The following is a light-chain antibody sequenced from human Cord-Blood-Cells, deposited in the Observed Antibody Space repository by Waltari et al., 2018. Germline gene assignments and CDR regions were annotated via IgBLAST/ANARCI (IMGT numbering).Light chain of an antibody. Sequence: QSALTQPRSVSGSPGQSVTISCTGTSSDVGGYNYVSWYQQHPGKAPKLMIYDVSRRPSGVPDRVCGSKAGSTASLTISGLQAEDEADYYCGSYAGSYLDVFGTGTKVTVL. V-gene: IGLV2-11*01. CDR2: DVS. CDR1: SSDVGGYNY. J-gene: IGLJ1*01. CDR3: GSYAGSYLDV.